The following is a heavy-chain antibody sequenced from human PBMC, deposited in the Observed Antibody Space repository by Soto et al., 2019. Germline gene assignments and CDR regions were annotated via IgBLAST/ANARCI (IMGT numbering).Heavy chain of an antibody. D-gene: IGHD6-6*01. CDR2: ISWDGGST. Sequence: AGGSLRLSCAASGFTFDDYTMHWVRQAPGKXLEWVSLISWDGGSTYYADSVKGRFTISRDNSKNSLYLQMNSLRTEDTALYYCAKAYSSSPHYYYYYGMDVWGQGTTVTVSS. V-gene: IGHV3-43*01. CDR1: GFTFDDYT. CDR3: AKAYSSSPHYYYYYGMDV. J-gene: IGHJ6*02.